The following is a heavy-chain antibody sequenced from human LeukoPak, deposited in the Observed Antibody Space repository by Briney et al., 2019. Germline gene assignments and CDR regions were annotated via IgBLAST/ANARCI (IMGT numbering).Heavy chain of an antibody. CDR2: ISSSSSYI. V-gene: IGHV3-21*01. CDR1: GFTFSSYS. J-gene: IGHJ3*02. D-gene: IGHD1-14*01. CDR3: AREWGIPVNAFDI. Sequence: GGSLRLSCAASGFTFSSYSMNWVRQAPGKGLKWVSSISSSSSYIYYADSVKGRFTISRDNAKNSLYLQMNSLRAEDTAVYYCAREWGIPVNAFDIWGQGTMVTVSS.